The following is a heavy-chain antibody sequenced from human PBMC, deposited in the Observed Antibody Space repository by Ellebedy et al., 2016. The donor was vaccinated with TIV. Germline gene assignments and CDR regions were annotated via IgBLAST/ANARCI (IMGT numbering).Heavy chain of an antibody. Sequence: AASVKVSCKASGYSFTSYYMHWVRHAPGQGLEWMGIINPSGGRTSYAQKFQGRGTMTRDTSTSTVYMELSSLRSDDTAVYYCARDPHDIAIPSYVYGLDVWGQGTTVTVSS. CDR1: GYSFTSYY. CDR3: ARDPHDIAIPSYVYGLDV. D-gene: IGHD3-9*01. CDR2: INPSGGRT. J-gene: IGHJ6*02. V-gene: IGHV1-46*01.